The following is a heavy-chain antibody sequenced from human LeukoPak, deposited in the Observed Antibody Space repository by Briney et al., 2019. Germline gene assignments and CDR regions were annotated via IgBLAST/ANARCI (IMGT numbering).Heavy chain of an antibody. CDR3: ARDHNPYIPIDKFDTYNWFDP. CDR1: GYALTDYY. V-gene: IGHV1-2*06. D-gene: IGHD3-9*01. J-gene: IGHJ5*02. Sequence: ASVKVSCKASGYALTDYYMHWVRQAPGQGLEWMGRINPNSGGTNYAQKFQGRVTMTRDTSISTAYMELSRLRSDDTAVYYCARDHNPYIPIDKFDTYNWFDPWGQGTLVTVSS. CDR2: INPNSGGT.